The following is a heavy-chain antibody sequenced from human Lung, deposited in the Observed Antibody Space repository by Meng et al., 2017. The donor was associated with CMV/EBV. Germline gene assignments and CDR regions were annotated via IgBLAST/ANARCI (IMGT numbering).Heavy chain of an antibody. J-gene: IGHJ4*02. Sequence: QVALQGSGPGLVKASGILSPPCAVSGGSLSSRNWFSWVRQPPGKGLEWIGEIYHSGSTNYNPSLKSRVTISVDESKNQFSLRLSSVTAADTAVYYCARVGAYCGGDCYHPRWGQGTLVTVSS. V-gene: IGHV4-4*02. D-gene: IGHD2-21*02. CDR3: ARVGAYCGGDCYHPR. CDR2: IYHSGST. CDR1: GGSLSSRNW.